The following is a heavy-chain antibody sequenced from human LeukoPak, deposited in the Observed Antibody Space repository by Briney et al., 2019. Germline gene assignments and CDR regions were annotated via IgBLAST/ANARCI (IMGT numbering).Heavy chain of an antibody. V-gene: IGHV4-59*01. Sequence: SETLSLTCTVSGGSISSNYWNWIRQPPGKGLEWIGYIYYSGSTNYNPSLKSRVTISVDTSKNRFSLRLSSVTAADTAVYYCASGSAVAAAGDYWGQGTLVTVSS. CDR2: IYYSGST. CDR3: ASGSAVAAAGDY. J-gene: IGHJ4*02. D-gene: IGHD6-13*01. CDR1: GGSISSNY.